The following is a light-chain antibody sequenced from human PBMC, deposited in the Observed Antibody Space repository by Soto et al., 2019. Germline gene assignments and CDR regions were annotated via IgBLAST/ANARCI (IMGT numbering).Light chain of an antibody. Sequence: DIQMTQSPTSLSASVGDRVTITCRASQGIRTFVAWYQQKPGKAPKLLIYAESTLQSGVPSRFSGSGSGTDFTLTINSLQPEDVATYSCQKYSSVPVFGPGTKVEIK. V-gene: IGKV1-27*01. CDR3: QKYSSVPV. CDR2: AES. CDR1: QGIRTF. J-gene: IGKJ3*01.